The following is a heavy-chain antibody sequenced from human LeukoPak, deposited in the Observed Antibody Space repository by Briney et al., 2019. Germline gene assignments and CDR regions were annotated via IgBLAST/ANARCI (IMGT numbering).Heavy chain of an antibody. CDR3: ATSRTFDY. J-gene: IGHJ4*02. CDR1: GFTLSSYW. V-gene: IGHV3-74*01. CDR2: INIDGSKT. Sequence: GGSLRLSCAASGFTLSSYWMHWVRQAPGKGLVWVSHINIDGSKTRYADSVKGRFTISRDNAENTLYLQMNSLRVDDTAVYYCATSRTFDYWGQGTLVTVSS.